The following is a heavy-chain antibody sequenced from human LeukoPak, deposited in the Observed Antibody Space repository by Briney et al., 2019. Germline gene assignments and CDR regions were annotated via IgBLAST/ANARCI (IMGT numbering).Heavy chain of an antibody. D-gene: IGHD3-3*01. V-gene: IGHV3-11*04. Sequence: GGSLRLSCAASGFTFSDYYMSWIRQAPGKGLEWVSYISSSGSTIYYADSVKGRFTISRDNAKNSLYLQRNSLRAEDTAVYYCARAQTREYYDFWSGYYPDYWGQGTLVTVSS. CDR3: ARAQTREYYDFWSGYYPDY. CDR1: GFTFSDYY. CDR2: ISSSGSTI. J-gene: IGHJ4*02.